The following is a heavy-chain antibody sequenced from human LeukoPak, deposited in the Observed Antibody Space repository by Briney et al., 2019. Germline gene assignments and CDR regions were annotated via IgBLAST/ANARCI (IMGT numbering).Heavy chain of an antibody. V-gene: IGHV3-30-3*01. D-gene: IGHD3-22*01. Sequence: GGSLRLSCAASGFTFSSYAMHWVRQAPGKGLEWVAVISYDGSNKYYAGSVKGRFTISRDNSKNTLYLQMNSLRAEDTAVYYCARGRHYYDSSGYYTGDYWGQGTLVTVSS. CDR3: ARGRHYYDSSGYYTGDY. CDR1: GFTFSSYA. CDR2: ISYDGSNK. J-gene: IGHJ4*02.